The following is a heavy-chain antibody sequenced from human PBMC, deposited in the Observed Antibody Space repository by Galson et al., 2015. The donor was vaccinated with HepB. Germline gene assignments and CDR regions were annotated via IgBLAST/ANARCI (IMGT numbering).Heavy chain of an antibody. V-gene: IGHV6-1*01. D-gene: IGHD6-13*01. CDR3: ARPNSSSYKSGWFDP. J-gene: IGHJ5*02. CDR2: TYYRSKFYN. Sequence: CAISGDSVSNNNVGWNWIRQSPSRGLEWLGRTYYRSKFYNDYAESVKSRITINPDTSKNQISLQLNSVTAADTAVYYCARPNSSSYKSGWFDPWGQGTLVTVSS. CDR1: GDSVSNNNVG.